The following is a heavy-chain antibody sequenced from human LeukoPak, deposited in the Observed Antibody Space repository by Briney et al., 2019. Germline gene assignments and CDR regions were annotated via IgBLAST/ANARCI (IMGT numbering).Heavy chain of an antibody. J-gene: IGHJ4*02. D-gene: IGHD6-13*01. CDR2: ISSSSSYI. CDR1: GFTFSSYS. CDR3: ARDGEEDPGIAAASVH. Sequence: PGGSLGLSCAASGFTFSSYSMNWVRQAPGKGLEWVSSISSSSSYIYYAESVKGRFTISRDKAKNSLYLQMNSLRAEDTAVYYCARDGEEDPGIAAASVHWGQGTLVTVSS. V-gene: IGHV3-21*01.